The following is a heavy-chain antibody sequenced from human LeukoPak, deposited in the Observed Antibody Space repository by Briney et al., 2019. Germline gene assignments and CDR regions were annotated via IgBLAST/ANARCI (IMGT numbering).Heavy chain of an antibody. J-gene: IGHJ4*02. CDR2: TRNKTNTYTT. V-gene: IGHV3-72*01. CDR1: GFTFSDHS. D-gene: IGHD5-18*01. CDR3: TRGYSYGYDY. Sequence: GGSLRLSCAASGFTFSDHSMDWVRQAPGKGLEWLGRTRNKTNTYTTEYAASVKGRFTISRDDSKNSLYLQMNSLKTEDTAVYYCTRGYSYGYDYWGQGTLVTVSS.